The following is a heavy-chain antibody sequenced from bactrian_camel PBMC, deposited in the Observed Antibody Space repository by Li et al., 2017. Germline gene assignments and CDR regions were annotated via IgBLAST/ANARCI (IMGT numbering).Heavy chain of an antibody. CDR2: CYSGADST. CDR3: AAERRCDSDYNGNY. J-gene: IGHJ4*01. D-gene: IGHD4*01. V-gene: IGHV3S54*01. CDR1: GIISSLYC. Sequence: HVQLVESGGASVQAGGSLTLSCAASGIISSLYCMGWFRQVPEKPREAVANCYSGADSTYYADSVKGRFAISRDNAKNTLYLQMNSLKTEDTAVYYCAAERRCDSDYNGNYWGQGTQVT.